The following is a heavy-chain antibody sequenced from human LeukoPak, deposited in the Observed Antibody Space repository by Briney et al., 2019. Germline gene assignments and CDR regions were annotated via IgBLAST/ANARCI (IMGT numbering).Heavy chain of an antibody. J-gene: IGHJ4*02. CDR2: IYYSGST. D-gene: IGHD2-21*02. V-gene: IGHV4-34*01. CDR1: GGSFSGYY. Sequence: SETLSLTCAVYGGSFSGYYWSWIRQPPGKGLEWIGSIYYSGSTYYNPSLKSRVTISVDTSKNQFSLKLSSVTAADTAVYYCARGGCGGDCYSTIDYWGQGTLVTVSS. CDR3: ARGGCGGDCYSTIDY.